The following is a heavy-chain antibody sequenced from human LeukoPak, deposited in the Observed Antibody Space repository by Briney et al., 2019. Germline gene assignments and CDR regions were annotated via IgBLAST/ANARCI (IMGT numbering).Heavy chain of an antibody. CDR2: INPSGGTT. J-gene: IGHJ3*02. D-gene: IGHD1-26*01. CDR1: GYTFSTDY. CDR3: ASPGDIVGATNGDDASDI. V-gene: IGHV1-46*01. Sequence: ASVKVSCKASGYTFSTDYIHWVRQAPGQGLEWMGIINPSGGTTYYAQNFQGRVTMTRDTSTSTVYMELSSLRSDDTAVYYCASPGDIVGATNGDDASDIWGQGTMVTVSS.